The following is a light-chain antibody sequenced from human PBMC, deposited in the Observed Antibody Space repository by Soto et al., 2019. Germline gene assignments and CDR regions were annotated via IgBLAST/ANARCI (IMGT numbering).Light chain of an antibody. CDR3: QVWDSSSDQGV. CDR2: YDR. V-gene: IGLV3-21*04. J-gene: IGLJ3*02. Sequence: SYELAQPPSVSVAPGKTASITCGGNNIGSKSVLWYQQKAGQAPVLVIYYDRYRPSGIPERFSGSNSGNTATLTISRVEAGDEADYYCQVWDSSSDQGVFGGRTQLTVL. CDR1: NIGSKS.